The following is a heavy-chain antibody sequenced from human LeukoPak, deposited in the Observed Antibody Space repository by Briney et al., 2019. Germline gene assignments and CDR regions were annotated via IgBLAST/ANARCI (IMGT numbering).Heavy chain of an antibody. D-gene: IGHD1-26*01. Sequence: GGSLRLSCAASGFTFSRYAMHWVRQAPGKGLDWVAVISYDGSDKYYGDSVKGRFTISRDNSKNTLYLQMNSLRAEDTAVYYCGRVVVGATRGNWFDPWGRGTLVTVSS. CDR1: GFTFSRYA. CDR3: GRVVVGATRGNWFDP. J-gene: IGHJ5*02. CDR2: ISYDGSDK. V-gene: IGHV3-30-3*01.